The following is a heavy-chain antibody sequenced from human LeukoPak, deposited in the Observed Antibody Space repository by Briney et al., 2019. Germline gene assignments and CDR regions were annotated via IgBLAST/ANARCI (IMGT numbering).Heavy chain of an antibody. CDR3: ASRTIPNYYYYYYMDV. D-gene: IGHD1-14*01. Sequence: GASVKVSCKASGYTFTSYYMHWVRQAPGQGLEWMGIINPSGGSTSYAQKFQGRVTMTRDMSTSTVYMELSSLRSEDTAVYYCASRTIPNYYYYYYMDVWGKGTTVTVSS. V-gene: IGHV1-46*01. CDR2: INPSGGST. CDR1: GYTFTSYY. J-gene: IGHJ6*03.